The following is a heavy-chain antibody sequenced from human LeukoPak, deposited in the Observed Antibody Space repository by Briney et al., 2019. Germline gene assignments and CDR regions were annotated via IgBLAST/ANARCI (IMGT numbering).Heavy chain of an antibody. CDR2: ISGSGSTI. V-gene: IGHV3-48*03. D-gene: IGHD3-10*01. Sequence: PGGSLRLSCAASGFTFSSYEMNWVRQAPGKGLEWVSYISGSGSTIYYADSVKGRFTISRDNAKNSLYLQMNSLRAEDTAVYYCATITMVRGTDAFDIWGQGTMVTVSS. J-gene: IGHJ3*02. CDR1: GFTFSSYE. CDR3: ATITMVRGTDAFDI.